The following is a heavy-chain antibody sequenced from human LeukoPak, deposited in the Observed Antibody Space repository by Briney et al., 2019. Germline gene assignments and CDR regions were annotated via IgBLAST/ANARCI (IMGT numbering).Heavy chain of an antibody. CDR2: IHSDGIGT. V-gene: IGHV3-74*01. CDR1: GFTFSSYW. D-gene: IGHD3-3*02. J-gene: IGHJ4*02. CDR3: ARDGAFPTPTNYYFDY. Sequence: PGGSLRLSCAASGFTFSSYWMHWIRQAPGKGLVWVSRIHSDGIGTSYADSVRGRFTISRDNAKNTVYLQMNSLRAEDTAVYYCARDGAFPTPTNYYFDYWGQGTLVTVSS.